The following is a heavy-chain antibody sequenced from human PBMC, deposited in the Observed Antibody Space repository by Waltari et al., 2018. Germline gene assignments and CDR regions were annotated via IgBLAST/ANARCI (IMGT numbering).Heavy chain of an antibody. CDR3: AMFPDEYSGSYYDY. CDR1: GYTFTSYD. Sequence: QVQLVQSGAEVKKPGASVKVSCKASGYTFTSYDINWVRQATGQGLEWMGWMNPNSGNTGEAQKFQGRVTMTRNTSISTAYMELSSLGSEDTAVYYCAMFPDEYSGSYYDYWGQGTLVTVSS. V-gene: IGHV1-8*01. J-gene: IGHJ4*02. CDR2: MNPNSGNT. D-gene: IGHD1-26*01.